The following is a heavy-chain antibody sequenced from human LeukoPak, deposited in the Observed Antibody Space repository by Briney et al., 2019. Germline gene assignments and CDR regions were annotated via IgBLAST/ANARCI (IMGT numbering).Heavy chain of an antibody. CDR3: VRLYDSSGYYSDY. J-gene: IGHJ4*02. D-gene: IGHD3-22*01. CDR1: GYSFTSYW. V-gene: IGHV5-51*01. CDR2: IYPGDSDT. Sequence: GESLKISCKGSGYSFTSYWIGWVRQMPGKGLEWKGIIYPGDSDTRYSPSFQGHVTISADKSTSTAYLQWSSLKASDTAMYYCVRLYDSSGYYSDYWGQGTLVTVSS.